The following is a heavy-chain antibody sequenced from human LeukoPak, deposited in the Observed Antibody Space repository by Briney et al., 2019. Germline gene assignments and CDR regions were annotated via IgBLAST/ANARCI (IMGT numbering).Heavy chain of an antibody. D-gene: IGHD3-3*01. CDR1: GFTFSSYS. V-gene: IGHV3-21*01. CDR3: ARDSRDYDFWSGPKQYYFDY. Sequence: GGALRLPCAASGFTFSSYSMNWVRQAPGKGLEWPSSISSSSSYIYYADSVKGRLTISRDNAKISLYLQMNSLRAEDTAVYYCARDSRDYDFWSGPKQYYFDYWGQGTLVTVSS. J-gene: IGHJ4*02. CDR2: ISSSSSYI.